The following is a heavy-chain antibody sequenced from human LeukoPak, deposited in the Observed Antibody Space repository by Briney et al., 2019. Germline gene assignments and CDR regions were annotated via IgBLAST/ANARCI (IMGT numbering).Heavy chain of an antibody. Sequence: SETLSLTCTVSGGSLSIYYWSCIPQPAGKGLEFIGRINTSGSTNYNPSLKSRATMSVDTSKNQFSLNLSSVTAADTAVYSCARGWINFDYWGHGTLVTVSS. J-gene: IGHJ4*01. CDR2: INTSGST. V-gene: IGHV4-4*07. D-gene: IGHD5-12*01. CDR3: ARGWINFDY. CDR1: GGSLSIYY.